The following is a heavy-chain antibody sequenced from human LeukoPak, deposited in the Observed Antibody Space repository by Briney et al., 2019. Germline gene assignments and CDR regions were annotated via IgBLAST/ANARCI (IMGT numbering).Heavy chain of an antibody. V-gene: IGHV1-18*01. D-gene: IGHD3-9*01. CDR1: GYTFTSYG. J-gene: IGHJ4*02. CDR2: ISAYNGNT. CDR3: ARERGELRYFDWLLHPLDY. Sequence: GASVKVSCKASGYTFTSYGICWVRQAPGQGLEWMGWISAYNGNTNYAQKLQGRVTMTTDTSTSTAYMELRSLRSDDTAVYYCARERGELRYFDWLLHPLDYWGQGTLVTVSS.